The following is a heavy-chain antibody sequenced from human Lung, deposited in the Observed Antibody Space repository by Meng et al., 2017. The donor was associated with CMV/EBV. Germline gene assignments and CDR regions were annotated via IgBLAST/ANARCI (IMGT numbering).Heavy chain of an antibody. D-gene: IGHD3-3*01. V-gene: IGHV1-2*02. CDR2: INPNSGGT. J-gene: IGHJ6*02. CDR3: AYTYDFWSGYYPPRMDV. Sequence: ASXXVSXKASGYTFTGYYMHWVRQAPGQGLEWMGWINPNSGGTNYAQKFQGRVTMTRDTSISTAYMELSRLRSDDTAVYYCAYTYDFWSGYYPPRMDVWGQGXTVTVSS. CDR1: GYTFTGYY.